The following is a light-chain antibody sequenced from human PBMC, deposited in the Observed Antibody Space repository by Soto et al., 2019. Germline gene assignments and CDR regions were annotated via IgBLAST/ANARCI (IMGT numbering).Light chain of an antibody. CDR2: EVN. CDR1: SSDVGGYNY. J-gene: IGLJ3*02. Sequence: QSALTQPPSASGSPGHSVTLSCTGTSSDVGGYNYVSWYQQHPGKAPKLFISEVNKRPSGVPDRFSGSKSGNTASLTVSGLQAEDEDDYYFSSYEGIKHWVFGGGTKLTVL. CDR3: SSYEGIKHWV. V-gene: IGLV2-8*01.